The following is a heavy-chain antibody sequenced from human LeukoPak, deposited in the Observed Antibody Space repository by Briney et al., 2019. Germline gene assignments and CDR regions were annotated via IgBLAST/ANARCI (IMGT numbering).Heavy chain of an antibody. D-gene: IGHD3-9*01. V-gene: IGHV1-18*03. J-gene: IGHJ4*02. CDR2: ISAYNGNT. Sequence: ASVKVSCKASGYTFTSYGISWVRQAPGQGLEWMGWISAYNGNTNYAQKLQGRVTMTTDTSTSTAYMELSSLRSEDMAVYYCARECYDILTGYYYFDYWGQGTLVTVSS. CDR3: ARECYDILTGYYYFDY. CDR1: GYTFTSYG.